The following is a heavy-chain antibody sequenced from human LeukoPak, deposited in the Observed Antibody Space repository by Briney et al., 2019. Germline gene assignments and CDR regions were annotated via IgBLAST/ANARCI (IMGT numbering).Heavy chain of an antibody. J-gene: IGHJ6*03. V-gene: IGHV4-59*01. Sequence: SETPSLTCTVSGGSISSYYWSWIRQPPGKGLEWIGYIYYSGSTNYNPSLKSRVTISVDTSKNQFSLKLSSVTAADTAVYYCARVIIAAAGSYGVYYYYMDVWGKGTTVTVSS. CDR3: ARVIIAAAGSYGVYYYYMDV. CDR1: GGSISSYY. D-gene: IGHD6-13*01. CDR2: IYYSGST.